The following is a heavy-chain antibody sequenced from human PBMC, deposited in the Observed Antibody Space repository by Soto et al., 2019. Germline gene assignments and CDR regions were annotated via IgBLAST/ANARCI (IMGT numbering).Heavy chain of an antibody. CDR3: ARVFYYDSSGYYYSTDFDY. CDR1: GYTFTSYG. CDR2: ISAYNGNT. D-gene: IGHD3-22*01. J-gene: IGHJ4*02. Sequence: SVKVSCKASGYTFTSYGISWVRQAPGQGLEWMGWISAYNGNTNYAQKLQGRVTMTTDTSTSTAYMELRSLRSDDTAVYYCARVFYYDSSGYYYSTDFDYWGQGTMVTVSS. V-gene: IGHV1-18*04.